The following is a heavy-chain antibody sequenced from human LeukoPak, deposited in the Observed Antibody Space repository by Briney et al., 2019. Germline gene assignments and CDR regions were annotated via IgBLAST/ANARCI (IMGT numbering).Heavy chain of an antibody. CDR1: GDSISTYY. Sequence: PSEPLSLTCIVSGDSISTYYWNWLRQPPGKGLEWLGYIYYSGSTDHNPSLKSRVTISVDTSKNQFSLKLRPANAADPAVNYCGIGAPLYYYRYIDVWGKGTTVTVSS. V-gene: IGHV4-59*01. CDR3: GIGAPLYYYRYIDV. CDR2: IYYSGST. J-gene: IGHJ6*03.